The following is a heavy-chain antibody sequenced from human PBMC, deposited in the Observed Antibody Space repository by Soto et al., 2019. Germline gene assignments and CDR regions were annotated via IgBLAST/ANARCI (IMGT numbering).Heavy chain of an antibody. CDR1: GYTLTELS. CDR2: FDPEDGET. J-gene: IGHJ3*02. D-gene: IGHD3-10*01. Sequence: ASVKVSCKVSGYTLTELSMHWVRQAPGKGLEWMGGFDPEDGETIYAQKFQGRVTMTEDTSTDTAYMELSSLRSEDTAVYYCARGHVFLWFGELLLVGNAFDIWGQGTMVTVSS. V-gene: IGHV1-24*01. CDR3: ARGHVFLWFGELLLVGNAFDI.